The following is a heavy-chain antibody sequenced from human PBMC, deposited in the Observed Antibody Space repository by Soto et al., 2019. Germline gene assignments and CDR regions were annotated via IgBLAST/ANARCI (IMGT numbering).Heavy chain of an antibody. CDR3: ARDGAYDFWSGPYFDY. D-gene: IGHD3-3*01. CDR2: IWYDGSNK. J-gene: IGHJ4*02. CDR1: GFTFSSYG. Sequence: QVQLVESGGGVVQPGRSLRLSCAASGFTFSSYGMHWVRQAPGKGLEWVAVIWYDGSNKYYADSVKGRFTISRDNSKNTRYLQMNSLRAEDTAVYYCARDGAYDFWSGPYFDYWGQGTLVTVSS. V-gene: IGHV3-33*01.